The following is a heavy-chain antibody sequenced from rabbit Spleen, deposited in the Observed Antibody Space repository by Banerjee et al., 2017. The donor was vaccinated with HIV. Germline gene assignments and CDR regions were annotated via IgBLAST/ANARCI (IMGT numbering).Heavy chain of an antibody. D-gene: IGHD2-1*01. CDR2: IYDGNSGTT. J-gene: IGHJ4*01. CDR3: ARDGYERDSRCYFDL. CDR1: GFSFSSGYD. Sequence: QQQLEESGGGLVKPGGTLTLTCKASGFSFSSGYDMSWVRQAPGKGPEWIACIYDGNSGTTDYASWAKGRFTISKTSSTTVTLQMTSLTDADTATYFCARDGYERDSRCYFDLWGPGTLVTVS. V-gene: IGHV1S45*01.